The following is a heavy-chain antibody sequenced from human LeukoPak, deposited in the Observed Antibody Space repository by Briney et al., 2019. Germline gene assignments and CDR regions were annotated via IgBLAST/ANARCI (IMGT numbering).Heavy chain of an antibody. J-gene: IGHJ5*02. Sequence: GESLKISCKTSGYRFTNDWIGWVRQMPGKGLEWMGIIYPRDSTTRYSPAFEGQVTISVDKSISTAYLQWSSLKASDTAMYYCARRNVAYYYGSGSWGNWFDPWGQGTLVTVSS. V-gene: IGHV5-51*01. CDR1: GYRFTNDW. CDR3: ARRNVAYYYGSGSWGNWFDP. CDR2: IYPRDSTT. D-gene: IGHD3-10*01.